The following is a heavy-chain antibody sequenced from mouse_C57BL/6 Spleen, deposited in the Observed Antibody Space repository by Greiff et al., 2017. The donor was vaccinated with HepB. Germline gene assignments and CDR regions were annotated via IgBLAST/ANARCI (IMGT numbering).Heavy chain of an antibody. D-gene: IGHD1-1*01. V-gene: IGHV1-64*01. J-gene: IGHJ1*03. Sequence: QVQLKQPGAELVKPGASVKLSCKASGYTFTSYWMHWVKQRPGQGLEWIGMIHPNSGSTNYNEKFKSKATLTVDKSSSTAYMQLSSLTSEDSAVYYCARCPYYGSSLWYFDVWGTGTTITVSS. CDR2: IHPNSGST. CDR3: ARCPYYGSSLWYFDV. CDR1: GYTFTSYW.